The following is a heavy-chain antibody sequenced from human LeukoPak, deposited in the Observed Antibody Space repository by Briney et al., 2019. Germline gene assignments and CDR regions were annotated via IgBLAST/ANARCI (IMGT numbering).Heavy chain of an antibody. J-gene: IGHJ4*02. CDR2: IYYSGST. V-gene: IGHV4-39*07. Sequence: SETLSLTCTVSGGSISSSSYYWGWIRQPPGKGLEWIGSIYYSGSTYYNPSLKSRVTMSVDTSKNQFSLKLSSVTAADTAVYYCARDLSGTGLGYWGQGTLVTVSS. D-gene: IGHD1-1*01. CDR3: ARDLSGTGLGY. CDR1: GGSISSSSYY.